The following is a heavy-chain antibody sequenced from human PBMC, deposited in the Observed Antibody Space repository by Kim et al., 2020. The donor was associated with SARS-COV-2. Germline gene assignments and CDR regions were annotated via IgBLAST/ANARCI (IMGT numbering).Heavy chain of an antibody. J-gene: IGHJ4*02. CDR2: ISYDGTKN. CDR3: ARGGPDPDY. CDR1: GFTFNNYA. Sequence: GGSLRLSCAASGFTFNNYATHWVRQGAGKGLEWVATISYDGTKNLYADSVRGRFTISRDSSKNTAYLQMNNVRSEDTAVYYCARGGPDPDYWGQGSLVVVSS. V-gene: IGHV3-30*03.